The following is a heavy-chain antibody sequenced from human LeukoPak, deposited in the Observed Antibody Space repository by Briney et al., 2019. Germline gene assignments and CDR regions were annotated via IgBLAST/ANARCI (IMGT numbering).Heavy chain of an antibody. CDR3: ARHGPTYYYDSSGSMGDY. V-gene: IGHV5-51*01. D-gene: IGHD3-22*01. Sequence: GESLEISFKGSGCGFTSYWIGWGRRMPGKGVKWRGMIYPGDSHTRYSPSFQGQVTISADKSISTAYLQWSSLKASDTAMYYCARHGPTYYYDSSGSMGDYWGQGTLVTVSS. CDR2: IYPGDSHT. CDR1: GCGFTSYW. J-gene: IGHJ4*02.